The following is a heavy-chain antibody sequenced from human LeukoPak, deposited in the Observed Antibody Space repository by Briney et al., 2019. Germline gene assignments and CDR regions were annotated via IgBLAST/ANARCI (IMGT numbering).Heavy chain of an antibody. CDR2: IIPILGTA. J-gene: IGHJ4*01. Sequence: SVKVSFKASGGTFSSYAFSWVRQAPGQGLEWMGRIIPILGTATNAQQFQGRLTITADKSTSTAYMDLSSLRSEDTAVYYCARVTPAGDFQEIDYWGHGTLVTVSS. CDR3: ARVTPAGDFQEIDY. D-gene: IGHD2-21*02. CDR1: GGTFSSYA. V-gene: IGHV1-69*04.